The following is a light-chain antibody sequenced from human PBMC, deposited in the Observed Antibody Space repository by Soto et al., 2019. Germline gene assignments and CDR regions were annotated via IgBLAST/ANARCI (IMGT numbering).Light chain of an antibody. CDR1: QSISTY. Sequence: DIQMTQSPSSLSATVGDRVTITCRASQSISTYLNWYQQKPGKAPKLLIYAASTLHSGVPSKFSGSGSATDFTLTISSLQPEDFATYYCQQSFTTPQTFGQGTKLEIK. CDR3: QQSFTTPQT. CDR2: AAS. J-gene: IGKJ2*01. V-gene: IGKV1-39*01.